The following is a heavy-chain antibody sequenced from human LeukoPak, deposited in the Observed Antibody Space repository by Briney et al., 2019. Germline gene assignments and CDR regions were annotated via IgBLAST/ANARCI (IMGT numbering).Heavy chain of an antibody. D-gene: IGHD2-15*01. CDR2: ITNSGDST. CDR1: GFTFSSYA. Sequence: GGSLGLSCAASGFTFSSYAMSWVRQAPGKGLEWVSSITNSGDSTYYADSVKGRFIISRDNSKSTLSLQMYSLRVEDTAVYYCAKGLGGFDKWGQGTMVIVSS. CDR3: AKGLGGFDK. V-gene: IGHV3-23*01. J-gene: IGHJ3*02.